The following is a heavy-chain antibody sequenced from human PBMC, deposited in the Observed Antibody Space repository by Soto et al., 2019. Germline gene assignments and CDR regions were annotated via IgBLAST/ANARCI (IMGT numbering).Heavy chain of an antibody. CDR3: ARPPSTNDYSNYEEGYYFDY. D-gene: IGHD4-4*01. Sequence: GGSLRLSCAASGFTFSSYWMSWVRQAPGKGLEWVANIKQDGSEKYYVDSVKGRFTISRDNAKNSLYLQMNSLRAEDTAVYYCARPPSTNDYSNYEEGYYFDYWGQGTLVTVSS. CDR2: IKQDGSEK. CDR1: GFTFSSYW. V-gene: IGHV3-7*05. J-gene: IGHJ4*02.